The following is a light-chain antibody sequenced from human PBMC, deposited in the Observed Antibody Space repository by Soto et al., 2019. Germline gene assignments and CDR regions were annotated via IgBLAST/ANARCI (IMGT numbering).Light chain of an antibody. J-gene: IGLJ3*02. CDR2: EVS. CDR3: CSYANRRWV. CDR1: SSDVGVSNL. V-gene: IGLV2-23*02. Sequence: QSVLTQPASVSGSPGQSITISCTGSSSDVGVSNLVSWYQQHPGKAPKLIIYEVSQRPSGVSNRFSGSKSGNTASLTISGLQADDGGDYCCCSYANRRWVFGAGTKLTVL.